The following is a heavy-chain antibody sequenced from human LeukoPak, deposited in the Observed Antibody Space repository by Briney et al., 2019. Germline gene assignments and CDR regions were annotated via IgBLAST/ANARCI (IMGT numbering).Heavy chain of an antibody. CDR2: IYYSGST. CDR3: AREIISGWAK. D-gene: IGHD6-19*01. J-gene: IGHJ4*02. CDR1: GGTISSNSYY. Sequence: SETLTLTCTVSGGTISSNSYYWVCHPQPPGLGLEWIGSIYYSGSTYYNPSHKSRVTISVDTSKTQFSLKLSSVTAADTAVYYCAREIISGWAKGGQGTLVTVSS. V-gene: IGHV4-39*07.